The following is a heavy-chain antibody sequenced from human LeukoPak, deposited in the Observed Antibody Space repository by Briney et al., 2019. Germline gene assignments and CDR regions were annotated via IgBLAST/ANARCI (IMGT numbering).Heavy chain of an antibody. CDR3: ARDSSPAVPVEISYYYYYYGMDV. V-gene: IGHV1-2*02. D-gene: IGHD2-2*01. CDR2: INPNSGGT. CDR1: GYTFTGYY. J-gene: IGHJ6*02. Sequence: ASVKVSCKASGYTFTGYYMHWVRQAPGQGLEWMGWINPNSGGTNYAQKLQGRVTMTTDTSTSTAYMELRSLRSDDTAVYYCARDSSPAVPVEISYYYYYYGMDVWGQGTTVTVSS.